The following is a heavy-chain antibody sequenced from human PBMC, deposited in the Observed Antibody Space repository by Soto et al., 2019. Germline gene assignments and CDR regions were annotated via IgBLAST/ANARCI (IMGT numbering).Heavy chain of an antibody. D-gene: IGHD2-15*01. V-gene: IGHV3-66*01. CDR1: GFTVSSNY. Sequence: GGSLRLSCAASGFTVSSNYMSWVRQAPGKGLEWVSVIYSGGSTYYADSVKGRFTISRDNSKNTLYLQMNSLRAEDTAVYYCARYCSGGSCYLDPWGQGTLVTVSS. J-gene: IGHJ5*02. CDR2: IYSGGST. CDR3: ARYCSGGSCYLDP.